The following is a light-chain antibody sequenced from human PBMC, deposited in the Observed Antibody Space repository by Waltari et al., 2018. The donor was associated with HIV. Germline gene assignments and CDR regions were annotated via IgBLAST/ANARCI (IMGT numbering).Light chain of an antibody. CDR1: RGVGSY. Sequence: IVLTQSPATLSLSPGERATLSCRASRGVGSYLAWYQQKPGQAPRLLIYDASNSATGIPARFSGSGSGTDFTLTISSLEPEDFAVYYCQQRTNWPPYSFGQGTKLEIK. J-gene: IGKJ2*03. V-gene: IGKV3-11*01. CDR2: DAS. CDR3: QQRTNWPPYS.